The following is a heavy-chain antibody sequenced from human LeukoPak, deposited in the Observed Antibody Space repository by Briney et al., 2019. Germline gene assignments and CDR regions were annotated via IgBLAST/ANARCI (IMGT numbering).Heavy chain of an antibody. V-gene: IGHV3-23*01. CDR2: ISGSGGST. CDR1: GFTFSSYA. D-gene: IGHD2-15*01. CDR3: AKDDCSGGSCYSGEN. Sequence: GGSLRLSCAASGFTFSSYAMSWVRQAPGKGLEWVSAISGSGGSTYYADSVKGRFTISRDNSKNTLYLQMNSQRAEDTAVYYCAKDDCSGGSCYSGENWGQGTLVTVSS. J-gene: IGHJ4*02.